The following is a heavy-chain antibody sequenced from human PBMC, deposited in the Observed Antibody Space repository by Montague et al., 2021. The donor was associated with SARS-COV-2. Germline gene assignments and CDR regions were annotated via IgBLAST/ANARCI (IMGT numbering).Heavy chain of an antibody. CDR3: ARGVGMDV. CDR1: GGSISSYY. Sequence: SETLSLTCTVSGGSISSYYWSWIRQPPGKGLEWIGYIYYSGSTNYNPSLKSRVTISVDTSKNQYSLKLSSVTAADTAVYYCARGVGMDVWGQGTTVTVSS. V-gene: IGHV4-59*08. CDR2: IYYSGST. J-gene: IGHJ6*02.